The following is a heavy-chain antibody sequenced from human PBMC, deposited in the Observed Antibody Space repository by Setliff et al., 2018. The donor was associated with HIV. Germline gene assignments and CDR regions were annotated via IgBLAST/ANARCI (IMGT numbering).Heavy chain of an antibody. D-gene: IGHD4-17*01. V-gene: IGHV4-39*01. J-gene: IGHJ4*02. CDR2: IYYSGST. Sequence: SETLSLTCTVSGGSISSSSYYWGWIRQPPGKGLEWIGSIYYSGSTYYNPSLKSRVTISVDTSKNQFSLKLSSVTAADTAVYYCARASPLYGGHSFPDFWGQGTLVTVSS. CDR3: ARASPLYGGHSFPDF. CDR1: GGSISSSSYY.